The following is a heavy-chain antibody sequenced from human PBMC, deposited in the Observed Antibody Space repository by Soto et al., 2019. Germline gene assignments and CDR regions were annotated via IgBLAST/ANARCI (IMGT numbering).Heavy chain of an antibody. V-gene: IGHV3-15*07. CDR2: VKSNRDGGTT. J-gene: IGHJ4*02. Sequence: EVQLVESGGGLVQPGGPLRLSCVASDSTLINAWMNWVRQAPGKGLEWVGHVKSNRDGGTTNYAAPVKGRFTISRDDSKNTVSLKMNSLKTEDTAVYYCTTDMGQYFAHWGQGALVTVSS. CDR1: DSTLINAW. D-gene: IGHD1-26*01. CDR3: TTDMGQYFAH.